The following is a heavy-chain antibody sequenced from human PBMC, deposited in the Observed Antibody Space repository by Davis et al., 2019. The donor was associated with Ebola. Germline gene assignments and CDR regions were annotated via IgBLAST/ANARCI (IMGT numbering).Heavy chain of an antibody. CDR2: INHSGST. CDR1: GGSFSGYY. Sequence: SETLSLTCAVYGGSFSGYYWSWIRQPPGKGQEWIGEINHSGSTNYNPSLKSRVTISVDTSKNQFSLKLSSVTAADTAVYYCARAVGRGAWFDPWGQGTLVTVSS. J-gene: IGHJ5*02. D-gene: IGHD3-10*01. CDR3: ARAVGRGAWFDP. V-gene: IGHV4-34*01.